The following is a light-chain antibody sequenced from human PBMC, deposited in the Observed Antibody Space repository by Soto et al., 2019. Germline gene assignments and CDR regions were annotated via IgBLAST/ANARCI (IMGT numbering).Light chain of an antibody. CDR2: AAS. J-gene: IGKJ3*01. Sequence: DLQMTQSPSSLSASVGDRVTITCRASQGIRNDVGWYQQKPGKAPKRLIYAASSLQTGVPSRFSGSGSGTDFTLTIPSLHPEDFAAYYCLQHNSYPFTFGPGTKVDIK. CDR1: QGIRND. CDR3: LQHNSYPFT. V-gene: IGKV1-17*01.